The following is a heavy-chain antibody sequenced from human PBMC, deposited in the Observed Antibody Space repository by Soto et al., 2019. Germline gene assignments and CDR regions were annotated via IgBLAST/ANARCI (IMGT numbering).Heavy chain of an antibody. Sequence: PGGSLRLSCAASGFTVSSSYMNWVRQAPWKGLVWVSHITTDGGSTNYADSVKGRFTISRDNAKDTLYLYMSSLRVDDTAVYYCARDRDIVGASPLAYWGKGTLVTVSS. CDR2: ITTDGGST. V-gene: IGHV3-74*01. D-gene: IGHD1-26*01. CDR3: ARDRDIVGASPLAY. J-gene: IGHJ4*02. CDR1: GFTVSSSY.